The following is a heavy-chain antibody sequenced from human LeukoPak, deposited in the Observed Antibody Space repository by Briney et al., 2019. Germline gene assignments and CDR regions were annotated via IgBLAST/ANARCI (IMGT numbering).Heavy chain of an antibody. J-gene: IGHJ3*02. Sequence: PSETLSLTCTVSGGSISSYYWSWIRQPPGKGLEWIGYIYYSGSTNYNPSLKSRVTISVDTSKNQFSLKLSSVTAADTAVYYCARLFSDPPSDAFDIWGQGTMVTVSS. CDR1: GGSISSYY. D-gene: IGHD1-26*01. CDR3: ARLFSDPPSDAFDI. CDR2: IYYSGST. V-gene: IGHV4-59*08.